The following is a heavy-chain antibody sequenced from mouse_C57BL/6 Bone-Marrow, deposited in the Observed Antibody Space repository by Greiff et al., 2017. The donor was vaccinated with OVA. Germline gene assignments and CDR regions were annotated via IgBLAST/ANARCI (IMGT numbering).Heavy chain of an antibody. D-gene: IGHD1-1*01. J-gene: IGHJ2*01. CDR2: IDPENGGT. Sequence: VQLQQSGAELVRPGASVKLSCTASGFNIKDDYMHWVKQRPEQGLEWIGWIDPENGGTEYDSKFQGKATITADTSSTTAYLELSRLTSEDTAVYYCTTFGSSYYLDYWGQGTTLTVSS. V-gene: IGHV14-4*01. CDR3: TTFGSSYYLDY. CDR1: GFNIKDDY.